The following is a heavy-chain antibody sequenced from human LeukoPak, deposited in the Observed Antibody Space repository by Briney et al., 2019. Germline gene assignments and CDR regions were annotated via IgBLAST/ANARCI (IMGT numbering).Heavy chain of an antibody. CDR1: GYSISSGYY. J-gene: IGHJ4*02. D-gene: IGHD2-15*01. Sequence: PSETLSLTCTVSGYSISSGYYWGWIRQPPGKGLEWIGSIYHSGSTYYNPSLKGRVTISIDTSKNQFSLKLSSVTAADTAVYYCARVVVVPGFLDYWGQGTLVTVSS. CDR2: IYHSGST. CDR3: ARVVVVPGFLDY. V-gene: IGHV4-38-2*02.